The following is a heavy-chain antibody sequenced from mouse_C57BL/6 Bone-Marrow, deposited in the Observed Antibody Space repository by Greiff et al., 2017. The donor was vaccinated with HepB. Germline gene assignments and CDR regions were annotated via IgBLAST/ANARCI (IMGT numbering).Heavy chain of an antibody. CDR1: GYTFTSYT. J-gene: IGHJ2*01. CDR2: INPSSGYT. CDR3: ANFYYFDY. V-gene: IGHV1-4*01. Sequence: VHLVESGAELARPGASVKMSCKASGYTFTSYTMHWVKQRPGQGLEWIGYINPSSGYTKYNQKFKDKATLTADKSSSTAYMQLSSLTSEDSAVYYCANFYYFDYWGQGTTLTVSS.